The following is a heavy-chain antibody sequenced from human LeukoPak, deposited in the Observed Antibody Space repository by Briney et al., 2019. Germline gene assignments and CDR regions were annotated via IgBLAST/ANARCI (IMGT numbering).Heavy chain of an antibody. J-gene: IGHJ4*02. D-gene: IGHD1-26*01. CDR1: GYTFTGYY. V-gene: IGHV1-46*01. CDR3: ARARDNSGSYFDY. CDR2: INPSGGST. Sequence: ASVKVSCKASGYTFTGYYMHWVRQAPGQGLEWMGIINPSGGSTSYAQKFQGRVTMTTDTSTSTAYMELRSLRSDDTAVYYCARARDNSGSYFDYWGQGTLVTVSS.